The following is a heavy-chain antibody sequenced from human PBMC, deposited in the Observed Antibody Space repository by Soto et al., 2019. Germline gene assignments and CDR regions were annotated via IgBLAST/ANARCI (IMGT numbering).Heavy chain of an antibody. CDR2: IYYSGST. Sequence: SETLSLTCTVSGGSVSSGSYYWSWIRQPPGKGLDWIGYIYYSGSTNYNPSLKSRVTISVDTSKNQFSLKLSSVTAADTAVYYCARDLSPTHIQWGMDVWGQGTTVTVSS. D-gene: IGHD2-21*01. CDR1: GGSVSSGSYY. J-gene: IGHJ6*02. CDR3: ARDLSPTHIQWGMDV. V-gene: IGHV4-61*01.